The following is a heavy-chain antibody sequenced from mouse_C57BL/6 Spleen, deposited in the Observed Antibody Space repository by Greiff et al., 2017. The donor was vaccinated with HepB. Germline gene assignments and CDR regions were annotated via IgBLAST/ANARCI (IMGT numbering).Heavy chain of an antibody. CDR3: ARVYYGNYGY. V-gene: IGHV5-9*01. Sequence: EVKVVESGGGLVKPGGSLKLSCAASGFTFSSYTMSWVRQTPEKRLEWVATISGGGGNTYYPDSVKGRFTISRDNAKNTLYLQMSSLRSEDTALYYCARVYYGNYGYWGQGTTLTVSS. CDR2: ISGGGGNT. J-gene: IGHJ2*01. CDR1: GFTFSSYT. D-gene: IGHD2-1*01.